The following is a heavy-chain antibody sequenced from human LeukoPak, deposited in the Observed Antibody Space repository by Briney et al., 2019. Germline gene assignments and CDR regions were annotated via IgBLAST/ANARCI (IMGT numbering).Heavy chain of an antibody. D-gene: IGHD1-1*01. CDR2: INHSGST. V-gene: IGHV4-34*01. Sequence: SETLSLTCAVYGGSFSGYYRSWIRQPPGKGLEWIGEINHSGSTNYNPSLKSRVTISVDTSENQFSLKLSSVTAADTAVYYCARDHNASVFDYWGQGTLVTVSS. CDR1: GGSFSGYY. J-gene: IGHJ4*02. CDR3: ARDHNASVFDY.